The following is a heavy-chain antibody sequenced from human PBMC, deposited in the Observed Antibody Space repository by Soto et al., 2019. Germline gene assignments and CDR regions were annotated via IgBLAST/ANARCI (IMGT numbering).Heavy chain of an antibody. Sequence: QVQLVESGGGVVQPGRSLRLSCAASGFTFSSYAMHWVRQAPGKGLEWVAVISYDGSNKYYADSVKGRFIISRDNSKNTPYLQMNSLRVEDTAVYYCARDRGYCSGGSCYGDYYYGMDVWGQGTTVTVSS. D-gene: IGHD2-15*01. V-gene: IGHV3-30-3*01. J-gene: IGHJ6*02. CDR2: ISYDGSNK. CDR3: ARDRGYCSGGSCYGDYYYGMDV. CDR1: GFTFSSYA.